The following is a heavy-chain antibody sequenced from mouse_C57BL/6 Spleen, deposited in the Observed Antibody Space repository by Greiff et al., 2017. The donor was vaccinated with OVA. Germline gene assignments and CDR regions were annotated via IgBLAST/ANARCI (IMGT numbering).Heavy chain of an antibody. CDR1: GFTFSSYA. D-gene: IGHD1-1*01. V-gene: IGHV5-9-1*02. CDR3: TRDMGADGSHFDY. Sequence: EVQLQESGEGLVKPGGSLKLSCAASGFTFSSYAMSWVRQTPEKRLEWVAYISSGGDYIYYADTVTGRFTISRYNARNTLYLQMRSLKAEDTAMYYCTRDMGADGSHFDYWGQGTTLTVSS. J-gene: IGHJ2*01. CDR2: ISSGGDYI.